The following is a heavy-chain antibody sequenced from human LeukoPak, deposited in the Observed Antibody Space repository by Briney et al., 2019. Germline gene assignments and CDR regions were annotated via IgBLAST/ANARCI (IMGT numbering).Heavy chain of an antibody. Sequence: SGGSLRLSCVGAGFHFRTYNMNWVRQAPGKGLEWVSGIPSGGTNTYYADSVKGRFTISRDNTENTLYLQMNSLRAEDTAVYYCAKDLHAYCSSTSCYPMDVWGKGTTVTVSS. J-gene: IGHJ6*03. CDR1: GFHFRTYN. CDR3: AKDLHAYCSSTSCYPMDV. CDR2: IPSGGTNT. V-gene: IGHV3-23*01. D-gene: IGHD2-2*01.